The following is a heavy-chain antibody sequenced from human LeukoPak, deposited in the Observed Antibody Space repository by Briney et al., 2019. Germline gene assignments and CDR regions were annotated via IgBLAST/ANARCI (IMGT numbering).Heavy chain of an antibody. D-gene: IGHD5-18*01. CDR2: IQQDGSDK. CDR1: GFTFSSYW. J-gene: IGHJ4*02. V-gene: IGHV3-7*01. Sequence: GGSLRLSCTASGFTFSSYWMSWVRQAPGKGLEWVANIQQDGSDKYYVDSVKGRFTISRDNAKNSLYLQMNSLRAEDTAVYYCARGGLWGSFDYWGQGTLVTVSS. CDR3: ARGGLWGSFDY.